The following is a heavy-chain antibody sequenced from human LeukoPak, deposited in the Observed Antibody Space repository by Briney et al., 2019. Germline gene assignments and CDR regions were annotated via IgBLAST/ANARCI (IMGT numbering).Heavy chain of an antibody. CDR2: IHTSGTT. D-gene: IGHD4-17*01. J-gene: IGHJ4*02. V-gene: IGHV4-61*02. CDR1: GGSTSSGDY. Sequence: SQTLSLTCIVSGGSTSSGDYCSWIRQPAGKGLEWIGRIHTSGTTHYNPSLKSRVTMSVDTSKNQFSLNLSSVTAADTAVYYCARGLQMTAVYYFDYWGQGTLVTVSS. CDR3: ARGLQMTAVYYFDY.